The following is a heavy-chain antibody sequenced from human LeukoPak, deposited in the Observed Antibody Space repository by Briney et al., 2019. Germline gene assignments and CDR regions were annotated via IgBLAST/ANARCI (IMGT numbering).Heavy chain of an antibody. CDR1: GFTFSDYY. CDR3: ASTVWELPLDY. Sequence: GGSLRLSCAASGFTFSDYYMSWIRQAPGKGLEWVSYISSSGSTIYYADSVKGRFTISRDNAKNSLYLQMNSLRAEDTAVYYCASTVWELPLDYWGQGTLVTVSS. D-gene: IGHD1-26*01. V-gene: IGHV3-11*04. CDR2: ISSSGSTI. J-gene: IGHJ4*02.